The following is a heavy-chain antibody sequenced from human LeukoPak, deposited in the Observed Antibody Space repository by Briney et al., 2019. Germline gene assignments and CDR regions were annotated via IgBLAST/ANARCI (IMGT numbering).Heavy chain of an antibody. Sequence: GGPLRLSCAASGFTFSSYVMNWVRQAPGKGLEWVSSITSSGDTTYYAGSVKGRFTTSRDNSKNTLYLQMNSLRVEDKGVYYCAKGFKETAGWFDPWGQGTLVTVSS. CDR2: ITSSGDTT. D-gene: IGHD5-24*01. V-gene: IGHV3-23*01. J-gene: IGHJ5*02. CDR1: GFTFSSYV. CDR3: AKGFKETAGWFDP.